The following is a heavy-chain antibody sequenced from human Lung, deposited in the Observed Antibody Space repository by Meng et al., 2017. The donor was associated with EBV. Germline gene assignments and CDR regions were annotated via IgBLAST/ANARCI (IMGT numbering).Heavy chain of an antibody. D-gene: IGHD2-2*01. CDR1: GRSFSSSY. Sequence: QGQLQQGGAGLLKPSETLSLTCGVSGRSFSSSYWRWIRQPPGKGLEWIGQINYSGITNYNPSLKSRVTISVDTSKNQFSLSLNSVTAADTAVYYCARGGTSSAPFDYWGQETLVTVSS. CDR3: ARGGTSSAPFDY. V-gene: IGHV4-34*01. J-gene: IGHJ4*02. CDR2: INYSGIT.